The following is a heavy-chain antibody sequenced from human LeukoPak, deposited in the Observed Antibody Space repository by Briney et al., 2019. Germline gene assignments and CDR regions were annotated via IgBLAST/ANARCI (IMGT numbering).Heavy chain of an antibody. V-gene: IGHV1-2*02. CDR3: ARTIAVAAHFDY. CDR1: GYTFTGYY. Sequence: ASVKVSCKASGYTFTGYYTHWVRQAPGQGLEWMGWINPNSGGTNYAQKFQGRVTMTRDTSISTAYMELSRLRSDDTAVYYCARTIAVAAHFDYWGQGTLVTVSS. J-gene: IGHJ4*02. CDR2: INPNSGGT. D-gene: IGHD6-19*01.